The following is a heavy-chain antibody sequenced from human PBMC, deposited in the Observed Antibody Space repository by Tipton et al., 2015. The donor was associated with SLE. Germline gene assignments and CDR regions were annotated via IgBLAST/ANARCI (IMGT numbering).Heavy chain of an antibody. V-gene: IGHV3-23*01. Sequence: SLRLSCAASGFTFSSYAMSWVRQAPGKGLEWVSAISGSGGSTYYADSLKGRFTISRDNSKNTLYLQMSSLRPEDTAVYYCARRDCSSTSCSSNWFDPWGQGTLVTVSS. J-gene: IGHJ5*02. D-gene: IGHD2-2*01. CDR3: ARRDCSSTSCSSNWFDP. CDR2: ISGSGGST. CDR1: GFTFSSYA.